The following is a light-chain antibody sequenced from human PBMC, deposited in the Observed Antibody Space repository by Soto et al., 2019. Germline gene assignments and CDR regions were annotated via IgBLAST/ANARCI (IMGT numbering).Light chain of an antibody. CDR3: SSYTTGGSYV. CDR2: DVS. V-gene: IGLV2-14*01. CDR1: SRDVGGYNS. Sequence: QSALTQPASVSGSPGLSIAISCTGTSRDVGGYNSVSWYQQQPGKVPKLMIYDVSNRASGVSNRFSGSKSGNTASLTISGLQAEDEGDYYCSSYTTGGSYVFGTGTKVTVL. J-gene: IGLJ1*01.